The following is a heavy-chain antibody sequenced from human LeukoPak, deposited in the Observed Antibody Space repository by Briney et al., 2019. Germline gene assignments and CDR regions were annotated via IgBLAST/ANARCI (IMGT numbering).Heavy chain of an antibody. CDR3: ARVACSISPCYHGVDV. Sequence: PGGSLRLSCADSGFTVSSNYMNWGRHAPGKGLEWVSLIYSGGSTDYADSVKGRFTVSRDNSKNTLYLQMNSLRAEDTAVYYCARVACSISPCYHGVDVWGQGTTVTVSS. D-gene: IGHD2-2*01. CDR2: IYSGGST. CDR1: GFTVSSNY. J-gene: IGHJ6*02. V-gene: IGHV3-66*01.